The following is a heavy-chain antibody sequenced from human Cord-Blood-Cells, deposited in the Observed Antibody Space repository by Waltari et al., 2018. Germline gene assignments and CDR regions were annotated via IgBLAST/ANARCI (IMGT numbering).Heavy chain of an antibody. D-gene: IGHD2-15*01. CDR1: GGSISSSSYY. V-gene: IGHV4-39*01. CDR3: ARRRRYGGKGGWFDP. Sequence: QLQLQESGPGLVKPSETLSLTCTVAGGSISSSSYYWGWIRQPPGKGLEWIGSIYYSGHTYYNPSLKSRVTISVDTSKNQFSLKLSSVTAADTAVYYCARRRRYGGKGGWFDPWGQGTLVTVSS. J-gene: IGHJ5*02. CDR2: IYYSGHT.